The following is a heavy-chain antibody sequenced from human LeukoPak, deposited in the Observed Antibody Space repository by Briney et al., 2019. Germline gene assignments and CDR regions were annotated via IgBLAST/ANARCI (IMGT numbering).Heavy chain of an antibody. J-gene: IGHJ4*02. D-gene: IGHD3-10*01. CDR1: GSSISRYY. Sequence: SETLSLTCTVSGSSISRYYWSWIRQPPGKGLEWIGYIYHSGSTNCNPSLKSRVTISLDTSKNQFSLKLSSVTAADTALYYCARDRPYYFGSGSYYDGFDSWGQGTLVTVSS. V-gene: IGHV4-59*01. CDR2: IYHSGST. CDR3: ARDRPYYFGSGSYYDGFDS.